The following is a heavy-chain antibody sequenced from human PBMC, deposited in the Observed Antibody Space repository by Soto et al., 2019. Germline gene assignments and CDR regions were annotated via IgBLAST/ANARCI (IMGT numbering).Heavy chain of an antibody. CDR3: AKARSGNYQYYIDY. J-gene: IGHJ4*02. CDR1: GFIFSSYA. CDR2: ISGSGVNT. V-gene: IGHV3-23*01. D-gene: IGHD3-22*01. Sequence: GGSLRLSCAASGFIFSSYAMNWVRQAPGKGLEWVAGISGSGVNTYYADSVRGRFTISRDNSKNTLYLQMNSLRDEDTAVYYCAKARSGNYQYYIDYWGQGTLVTVSS.